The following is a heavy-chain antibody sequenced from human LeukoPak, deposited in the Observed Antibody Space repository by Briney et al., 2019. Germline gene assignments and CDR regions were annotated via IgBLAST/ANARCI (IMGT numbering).Heavy chain of an antibody. CDR3: AKDRPYYYDSSGYYYYYYGMDV. D-gene: IGHD3-22*01. CDR1: GFTFDDYA. Sequence: GGSLRLSCAASGFTFDDYAMHWVRQAPGKGLEWVSLISGDGGSTYYADSVKGRFTISRDNSKNSLYLQMNSLRTEDTASYYCAKDRPYYYDSSGYYYYYYGMDVWGQGTTVTVSS. V-gene: IGHV3-43*02. J-gene: IGHJ6*02. CDR2: ISGDGGST.